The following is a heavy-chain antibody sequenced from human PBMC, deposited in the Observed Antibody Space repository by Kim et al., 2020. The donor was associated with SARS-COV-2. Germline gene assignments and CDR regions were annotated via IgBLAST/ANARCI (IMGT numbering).Heavy chain of an antibody. Sequence: SETLSLTCTVSGGSISSYYWSWIRQPPGKGLEWIGYIYYSGSTNYNPSLKSRVTISVDTSKNQFSLKLSSVTAADTAVYYCARADSTTGTGFDYWGQGTLVTVSS. V-gene: IGHV4-59*01. CDR2: IYYSGST. D-gene: IGHD1-1*01. CDR3: ARADSTTGTGFDY. J-gene: IGHJ4*02. CDR1: GGSISSYY.